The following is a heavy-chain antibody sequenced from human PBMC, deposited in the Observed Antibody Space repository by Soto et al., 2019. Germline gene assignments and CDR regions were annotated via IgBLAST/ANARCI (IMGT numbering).Heavy chain of an antibody. CDR2: IKQDGSEK. J-gene: IGHJ5*02. CDR1: GSTFSSYW. V-gene: IGHV3-7*01. D-gene: IGHD6-13*01. Sequence: GGSLRLSCAASGSTFSSYWMSWVRQAPGKGLEWVANIKQDGSEKYYVDSVKGRFTISRDNAKNSLYLQMNSLRAEDTAVYYCARDKARAAAGYNWFDPWGQGTLVTVSS. CDR3: ARDKARAAAGYNWFDP.